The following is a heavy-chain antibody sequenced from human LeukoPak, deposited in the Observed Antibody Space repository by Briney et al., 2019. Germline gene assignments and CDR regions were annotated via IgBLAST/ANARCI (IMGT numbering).Heavy chain of an antibody. Sequence: SVKVSCKASGGTFSSYAISRVRQAPGQGLEWMGRIIPIFGIANYAQKFQGRVTITADKSTSTAYMELSSLRSEDTAVYYCARELRDSSGYYHPDYWGQGTLVTVSS. J-gene: IGHJ4*02. CDR1: GGTFSSYA. V-gene: IGHV1-69*04. CDR3: ARELRDSSGYYHPDY. CDR2: IIPIFGIA. D-gene: IGHD3-22*01.